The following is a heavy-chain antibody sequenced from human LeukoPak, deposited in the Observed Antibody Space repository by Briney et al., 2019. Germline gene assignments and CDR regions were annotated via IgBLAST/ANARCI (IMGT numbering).Heavy chain of an antibody. D-gene: IGHD3-10*01. V-gene: IGHV3-23*01. J-gene: IGHJ4*02. Sequence: GGSLRLSCAASGLTFDDYAMHWVRQAPGKGLEWVSTISDSDTYYSDSVKGRFAISRDNSKNTLYLQINDLRAEDTASYYCARSGNSWVFDYWGQGTLVTVSS. CDR1: GLTFDDYA. CDR3: ARSGNSWVFDY. CDR2: ISDSDT.